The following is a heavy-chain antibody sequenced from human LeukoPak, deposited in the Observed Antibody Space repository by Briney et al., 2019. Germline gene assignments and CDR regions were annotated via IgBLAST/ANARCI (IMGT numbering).Heavy chain of an antibody. CDR3: ARLQYYYDSSGLTGNAFDI. D-gene: IGHD3-22*01. J-gene: IGHJ3*02. CDR2: IYYSGST. CDR1: GGSISSSSYY. V-gene: IGHV4-39*01. Sequence: SETLSLTCTVSGGSISSSSYYWGWIRQPPGKGLEWIGSIYYSGSTYYNPSLKSRVTISVDTSKNQFSLKLSSVTAADTAVYYCARLQYYYDSSGLTGNAFDIWGQGTMVTVS.